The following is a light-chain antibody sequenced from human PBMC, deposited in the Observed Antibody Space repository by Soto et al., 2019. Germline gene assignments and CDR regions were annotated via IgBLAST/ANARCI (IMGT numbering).Light chain of an antibody. J-gene: IGLJ1*01. CDR3: SSYTSSSTLSV. CDR1: SSDVGGYNY. V-gene: IGLV2-14*01. Sequence: QSVLPQPASVSGSPGQSITISCTGTSSDVGGYNYVSWYQQHPGKAPKLMIYEVSNRPSGVSNRFSGSKSGNTASLTISGLKAEDEADYYCSSYTSSSTLSVFGTGTKLTVL. CDR2: EVS.